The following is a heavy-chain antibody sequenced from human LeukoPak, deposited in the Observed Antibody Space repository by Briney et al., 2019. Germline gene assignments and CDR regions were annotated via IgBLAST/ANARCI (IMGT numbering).Heavy chain of an antibody. CDR3: ARGGAAAGNDAFDI. V-gene: IGHV4-61*01. J-gene: IGHJ3*02. CDR2: IYYSGST. D-gene: IGHD6-13*01. Sequence: SETLSLTCSVSGASISSGTYYWSWIRQPPGKGLEWIGYIYYSGSTNYNPSLKSRVTISVDTSKNQFSLKLSSVTAADTAVYYCARGGAAAGNDAFDIWGQGTMVTVSS. CDR1: GASISSGTYY.